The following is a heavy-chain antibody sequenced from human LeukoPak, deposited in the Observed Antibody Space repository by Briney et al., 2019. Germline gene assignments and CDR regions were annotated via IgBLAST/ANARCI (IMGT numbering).Heavy chain of an antibody. CDR3: ATGYCSSTSCYKPRSVLYYYYYMDV. CDR2: FDPEDGET. Sequence: ASVKVSCKVSGYTLTELSMHWVRQAPGKGLEWMGGFDPEDGETIYAQKFQGRVTMTEDTSTDTAYMELSSLRSEDTAVYYCATGYCSSTSCYKPRSVLYYYYYMDVWGKGTTVTVSS. CDR1: GYTLTELS. D-gene: IGHD2-2*02. V-gene: IGHV1-24*01. J-gene: IGHJ6*03.